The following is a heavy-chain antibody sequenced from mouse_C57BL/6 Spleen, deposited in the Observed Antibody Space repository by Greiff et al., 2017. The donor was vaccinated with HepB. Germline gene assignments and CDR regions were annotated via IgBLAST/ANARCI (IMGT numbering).Heavy chain of an antibody. CDR3: ARGRITYYLDY. J-gene: IGHJ2*01. V-gene: IGHV1-80*01. Sequence: VQLQQSGAELVKPGASVKISCKASGYAFSSYWMNWVKQRPGKGLEWIGQIYPGDGDTNYNGKFKGKATLTADKSSSTAYMQLSSLTSEDSAVYFCARGRITYYLDYWGQGTTLTVSS. CDR2: IYPGDGDT. CDR1: GYAFSSYW. D-gene: IGHD1-1*01.